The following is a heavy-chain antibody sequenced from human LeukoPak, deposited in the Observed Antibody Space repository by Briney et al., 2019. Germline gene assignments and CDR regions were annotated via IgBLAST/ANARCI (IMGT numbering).Heavy chain of an antibody. CDR3: ARDRKAYYYDSSGYLPSGAFDI. Sequence: SETLSLTCAVSGGSISSGGYSWSWIRQPPGKGLEWIGYIYHSGSTYYNPSLKSRLTISVDRSKNQFSLKLSSVTAADTAVYYCARDRKAYYYDSSGYLPSGAFDIWGQGTMVTVSS. J-gene: IGHJ3*02. CDR2: IYHSGST. D-gene: IGHD3-22*01. V-gene: IGHV4-30-2*01. CDR1: GGSISSGGYS.